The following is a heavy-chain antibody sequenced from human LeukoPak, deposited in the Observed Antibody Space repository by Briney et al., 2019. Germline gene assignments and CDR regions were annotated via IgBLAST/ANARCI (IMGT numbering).Heavy chain of an antibody. CDR1: GGSISSSNYY. CDR3: ARGYCSSTSCSYFDY. V-gene: IGHV4-61*05. J-gene: IGHJ4*02. Sequence: SETLSLTCTVSGGSISSSNYYWGWIRQPPGKGLEWIGNIYYSGSTNYNPSLKSRVTISVDGSKNQFSLKLSSVTAADTAVYYCARGYCSSTSCSYFDYWGQGTLVTVSS. D-gene: IGHD2-2*01. CDR2: IYYSGST.